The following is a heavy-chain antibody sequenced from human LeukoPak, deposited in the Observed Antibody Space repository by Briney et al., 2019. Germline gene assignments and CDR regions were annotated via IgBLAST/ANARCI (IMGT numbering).Heavy chain of an antibody. Sequence: PSETLSLTCSVSGGSISSSKYYWSWIRQHPGKGLEWIGYIYYSGSSYYNPSLKSRLTISVDTSKNQFSLKLSSVTAADTAVYYCARAYSSSSEIDYWGQGTLVTVSS. CDR1: GGSISSSKYY. D-gene: IGHD6-6*01. CDR3: ARAYSSSSEIDY. V-gene: IGHV4-31*03. CDR2: IYYSGSS. J-gene: IGHJ4*02.